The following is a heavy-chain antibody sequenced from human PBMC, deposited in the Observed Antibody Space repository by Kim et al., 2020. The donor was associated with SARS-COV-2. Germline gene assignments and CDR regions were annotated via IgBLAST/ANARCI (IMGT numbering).Heavy chain of an antibody. CDR2: ISYDGSNK. CDR1: GFTFSSYG. V-gene: IGHV3-30*18. D-gene: IGHD5-18*01. Sequence: GGSLRLSCAASGFTFSSYGMHWVRQAPGKGLEWVAVISYDGSNKYYADSVKGRFTISRDNSKNTLYLQMNSLRAEDTAVYYCAKDRAIQLWPYYYYGRDVWGQGTTVTVSS. CDR3: AKDRAIQLWPYYYYGRDV. J-gene: IGHJ6*02.